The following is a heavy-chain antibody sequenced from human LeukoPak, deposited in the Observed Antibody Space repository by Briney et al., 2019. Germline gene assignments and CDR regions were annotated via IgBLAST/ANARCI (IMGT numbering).Heavy chain of an antibody. D-gene: IGHD3-10*01. CDR1: GFTFSSYA. J-gene: IGHJ4*02. CDR3: ARDQDGSGSYYRSGHHY. CDR2: ISYDGSNK. Sequence: PGRSLRLSCAASGFTFSSYAMHWVRQAPGAGLEWVAVISYDGSNKYYADSVKGRFTISRDNSKNTLYLQMNSLRAEDTAVYYCARDQDGSGSYYRSGHHYWGQGTLVTVSS. V-gene: IGHV3-30-3*01.